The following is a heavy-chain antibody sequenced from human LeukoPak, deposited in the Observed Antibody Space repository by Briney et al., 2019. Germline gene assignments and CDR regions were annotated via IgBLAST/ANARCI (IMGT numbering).Heavy chain of an antibody. V-gene: IGHV3-30*02. D-gene: IGHD3-10*01. CDR3: ARDTLWFGELLSLGPYYYYYMDV. CDR1: GFTFRSYG. CDR2: IGYDGSNK. J-gene: IGHJ6*03. Sequence: GGSLRLSCAASGFTFRSYGMHWVRQAPGKGLEWVAFIGYDGSNKYYADSVKGRFTISRDNAKNSLYLQMNSLRAEDTAVYYCARDTLWFGELLSLGPYYYYYMDVWGKGTTVTVSS.